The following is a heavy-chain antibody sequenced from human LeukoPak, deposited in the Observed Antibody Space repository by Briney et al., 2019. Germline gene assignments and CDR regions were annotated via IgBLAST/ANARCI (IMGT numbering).Heavy chain of an antibody. V-gene: IGHV3-30*04. D-gene: IGHD3-22*01. CDR3: AREDYYDSGSNDY. CDR2: ISYDGSNK. Sequence: GGSLRLSCAASGFTFSSYAMHWVRQAPGKGLKWVAVISYDGSNKYYADSVKGRFTISRDNSKNTLYLQMNSLRSEDTAVYYCAREDYYDSGSNDYWGQGTLVTVSS. CDR1: GFTFSSYA. J-gene: IGHJ4*02.